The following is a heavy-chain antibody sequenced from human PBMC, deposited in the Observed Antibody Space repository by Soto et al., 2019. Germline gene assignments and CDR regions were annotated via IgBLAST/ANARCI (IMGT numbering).Heavy chain of an antibody. CDR3: XXXXXXTNDY. J-gene: IGHJ4*02. V-gene: IGHV4-59*01. CDR2: IYYSGST. CDR1: GGSLSSXX. Sequence: QVQLQESGPGLVKPSETLSLTCVVSGGSLSSXXXSXIRQPPGKGLEWIGYIYYSGSTNYNPSLKXXXXXXXXXXXXXXXXXXXXXXXXXXXXXXXXXXXXXTNDYWGRGTLVTVSS.